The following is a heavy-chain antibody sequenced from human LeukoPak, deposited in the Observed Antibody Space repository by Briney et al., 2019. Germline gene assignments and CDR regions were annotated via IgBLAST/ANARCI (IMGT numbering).Heavy chain of an antibody. CDR2: IWFDGSTK. J-gene: IGHJ4*02. D-gene: IGHD2-2*01. V-gene: IGHV3-33*01. Sequence: GGSLRLSCATSGFSFSSYGMHWVRQAPGKGLELVAVIWFDGSTKYYVDSVKGRFTISRDNSKNTLYLQMNSLRAEDTALYYCARDALPAAMAYYFDYSGQGTLVTVSS. CDR3: ARDALPAAMAYYFDY. CDR1: GFSFSSYG.